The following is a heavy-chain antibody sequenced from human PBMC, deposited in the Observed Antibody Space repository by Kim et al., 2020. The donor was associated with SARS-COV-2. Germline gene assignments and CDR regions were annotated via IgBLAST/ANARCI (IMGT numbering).Heavy chain of an antibody. CDR1: GFNFNGFA. CDR2: ISYDGTYK. V-gene: IGHV3-30*04. Sequence: GGSLRLSCAASGFNFNGFAMHWVRQAPGKGLEWVAMISYDGTYKNYADSVRGRFSISRDNTKDTMFLQMRNLRTEDMAVYFCVRPRVDFMYGLYVWGQGT. J-gene: IGHJ6*02. CDR3: VRPRVDFMYGLYV. D-gene: IGHD3-3*01.